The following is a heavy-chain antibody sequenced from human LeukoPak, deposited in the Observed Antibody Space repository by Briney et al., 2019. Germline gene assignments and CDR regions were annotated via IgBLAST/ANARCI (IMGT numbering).Heavy chain of an antibody. Sequence: GGSLRLSCAASGFTFSSYAMHWVRQAPGKGLEWVAVISYDGSNKYYADSVKGRFTISRDNSKNTLYLQMNSLRAEDTAVYYCARESLPIFRHFDYWGQGTLVTVSS. CDR3: ARESLPIFRHFDY. D-gene: IGHD3-9*01. V-gene: IGHV3-30-3*01. J-gene: IGHJ4*02. CDR1: GFTFSSYA. CDR2: ISYDGSNK.